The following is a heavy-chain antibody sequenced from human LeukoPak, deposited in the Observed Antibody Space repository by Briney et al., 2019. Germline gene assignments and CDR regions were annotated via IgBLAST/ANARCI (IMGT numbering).Heavy chain of an antibody. CDR3: ARDLSSGGWTLEFDY. J-gene: IGHJ4*02. V-gene: IGHV1-18*04. CDR1: GYMFTTYG. Sequence: ASVKVSCKTSGYMFTTYGITWVRQAPGQGLQWMGWISAHSGNTKYAEKFQGRVTLTTDTSTSTAYLELGSPTSDDTAVYYCARDLSSGGWTLEFDYWGQGTQVTVAS. D-gene: IGHD6-25*01. CDR2: ISAHSGNT.